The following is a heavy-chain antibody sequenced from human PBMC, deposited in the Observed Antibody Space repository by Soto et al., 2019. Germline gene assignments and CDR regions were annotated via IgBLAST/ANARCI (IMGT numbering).Heavy chain of an antibody. Sequence: SETLSLTCNISGSVDSPNFYYWTWIRQPPGKGLEWIGYLSNRGDRHYNPSLASRVTISIDATNSHLSLQLRSVTAADTSIYFCARDRGVTMGFDSWGQGTLVTVSS. V-gene: IGHV4-59*12. CDR3: ARDRGVTMGFDS. J-gene: IGHJ4*02. D-gene: IGHD4-17*01. CDR2: LSNRGDR. CDR1: GSVDSPNFYY.